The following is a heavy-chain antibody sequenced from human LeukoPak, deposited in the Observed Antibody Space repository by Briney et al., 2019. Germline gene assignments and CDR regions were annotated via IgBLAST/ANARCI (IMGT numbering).Heavy chain of an antibody. CDR2: IYYSGST. CDR1: GGSISSGDYY. J-gene: IGHJ5*02. V-gene: IGHV4-30-4*01. D-gene: IGHD3-10*01. CDR3: ARALPLESVLLWFGELPRSLGFDP. Sequence: SETLSLTCTVSGGSISSGDYYWSWIRQPPGKGLEWIGYIYYSGSTYYNPSLKSRVTISVDTSKNQFSLKLGSVTAADTAVYYCARALPLESVLLWFGELPRSLGFDPWGQGTLVTVSS.